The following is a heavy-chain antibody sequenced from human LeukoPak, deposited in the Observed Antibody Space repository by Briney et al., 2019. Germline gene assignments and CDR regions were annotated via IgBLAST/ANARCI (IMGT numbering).Heavy chain of an antibody. J-gene: IGHJ4*02. CDR3: ARGGRSSTSCYGAPDY. V-gene: IGHV4-34*01. CDR1: GGSFSGYY. D-gene: IGHD2-2*01. Sequence: PSETLSLTCAVYGGSFSGYYWSWIRQPPGKGLEWLGEINHSGSTNYNPSLKSRVTISVDTSKNQFSLKLSSVTAADTAVYYCARGGRSSTSCYGAPDYWGQGTLVTVSS. CDR2: INHSGST.